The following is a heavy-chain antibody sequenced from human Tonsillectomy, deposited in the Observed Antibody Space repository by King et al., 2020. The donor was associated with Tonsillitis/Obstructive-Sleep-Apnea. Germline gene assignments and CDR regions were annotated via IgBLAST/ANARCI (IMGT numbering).Heavy chain of an antibody. V-gene: IGHV3-73*01. CDR2: VRRKAENFAT. Sequence: VQLVESGGGLVQPGGSLKLSCAASGFTFSDSHMHWVRQAPGKGLEWVGHVRRKAENFATAYAASAKGRFTISRDESKDTLYLEMNSLKIEDTAVYYCSRQTNSCHDFWGQGTRVTVSS. CDR3: SRQTNSCHDF. J-gene: IGHJ4*02. CDR1: GFTFSDSH. D-gene: IGHD4-11*01.